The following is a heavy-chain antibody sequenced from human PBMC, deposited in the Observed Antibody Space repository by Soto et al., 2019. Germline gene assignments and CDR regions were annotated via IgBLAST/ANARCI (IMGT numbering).Heavy chain of an antibody. V-gene: IGHV3-21*06. Sequence: WGSLSLSCAASGFNFISYSMNWVRQAPGKGLEWVSSISVGSGHIYYADSVKGRFTISRDNAKNSLYLQMNSLRAEDTAVYYGARTARTLDPWGQGTLVTVSS. CDR2: ISVGSGHI. J-gene: IGHJ5*02. CDR1: GFNFISYS. CDR3: ARTARTLDP.